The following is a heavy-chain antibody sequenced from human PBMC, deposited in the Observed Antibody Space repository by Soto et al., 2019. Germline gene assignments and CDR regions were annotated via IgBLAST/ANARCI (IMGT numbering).Heavy chain of an antibody. CDR1: GFTFSSYG. D-gene: IGHD6-19*01. V-gene: IGHV3-33*01. Sequence: QVQLVESGGGVVQPGRSLRLSCAASGFTFSSYGMHWVRQAPGKGLEWVAVIWYDGSNKYYADSVKGRFTISRDNSKNTLYLQMNSLRAEDTAVYYCARDLGGIAVAGSAGYWGQGTLVTVSS. CDR2: IWYDGSNK. J-gene: IGHJ4*02. CDR3: ARDLGGIAVAGSAGY.